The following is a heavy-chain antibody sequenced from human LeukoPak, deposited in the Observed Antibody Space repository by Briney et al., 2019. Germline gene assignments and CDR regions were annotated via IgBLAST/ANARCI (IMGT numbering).Heavy chain of an antibody. D-gene: IGHD3-3*01. CDR3: ARADPGVFGVVIISSPVGYFDY. J-gene: IGHJ4*02. Sequence: GGSLRLSCAASGFTFSSYSMNWVRQAPGKGLEWVSSISSSSSYIYYADSVKGRFTISRDNAKNSLYLQMNSLRAEDTAVYYCARADPGVFGVVIISSPVGYFDYWGQGTLVTVSS. CDR1: GFTFSSYS. V-gene: IGHV3-21*01. CDR2: ISSSSSYI.